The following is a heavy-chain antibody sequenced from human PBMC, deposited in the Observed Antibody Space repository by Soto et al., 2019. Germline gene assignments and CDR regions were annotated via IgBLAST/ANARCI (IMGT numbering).Heavy chain of an antibody. Sequence: QLQLQESGSDLVKPSQTLSLTCAVSGGSISRGGYSWSWIRQPPGKGLEWIGYIYHSGTTYYNPSLKSRVTISVDRSKHQFSLKLSSVTAADTAVYFCARGLGGNRAFDIWGQGTMVTVSS. V-gene: IGHV4-30-2*01. CDR1: GGSISRGGYS. CDR3: ARGLGGNRAFDI. J-gene: IGHJ3*02. D-gene: IGHD2-15*01. CDR2: IYHSGTT.